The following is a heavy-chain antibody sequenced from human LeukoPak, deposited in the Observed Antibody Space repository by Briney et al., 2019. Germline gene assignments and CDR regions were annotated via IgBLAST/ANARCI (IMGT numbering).Heavy chain of an antibody. CDR1: GGSISSSNW. V-gene: IGHV4-4*02. D-gene: IGHD4-17*01. J-gene: IGHJ6*02. Sequence: SGTLSLTCAVSGGSISSSNWWSWVRQPPGKGLEWIGEINHSGSTNYNPSLKSRVTISVDTSKNQFSLKLSSVTAADTAVYYCAGAPTFYGDYVNYYYYGMDVWGQGTTVTVSS. CDR2: INHSGST. CDR3: AGAPTFYGDYVNYYYYGMDV.